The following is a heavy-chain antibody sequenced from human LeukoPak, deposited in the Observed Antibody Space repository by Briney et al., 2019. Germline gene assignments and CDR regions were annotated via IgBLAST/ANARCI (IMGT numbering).Heavy chain of an antibody. V-gene: IGHV3-11*01. CDR2: SSSSGSTM. CDR1: GFTLSDYY. D-gene: IGHD3/OR15-3a*01. Sequence: GGSLRLSCAASGFTLSDYYMSWIRQAPGKGLEWVSYSSSSGSTMYYADSVRGRFAISRDNAKDSLYLQMNSLRAEDTAVYYCARRRDFIDYWGQGTLVTVSS. J-gene: IGHJ4*02. CDR3: ARRRDFIDY.